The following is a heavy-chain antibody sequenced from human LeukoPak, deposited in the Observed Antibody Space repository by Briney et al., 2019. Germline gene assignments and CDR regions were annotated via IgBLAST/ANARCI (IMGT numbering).Heavy chain of an antibody. CDR1: GFIFSSFG. V-gene: IGHV3-30*18. D-gene: IGHD4-23*01. CDR2: ISYDGNNK. Sequence: GGSLRLSCAASGFIFSSFGMHWVRQAPGEGLEWVSVISYDGNNKYYADSVKGRFTISRDNSKNTLYLQMNSLRAEDTAVYYCAKDFTVYGGNYLFDYWGQGTLVTVSS. J-gene: IGHJ4*02. CDR3: AKDFTVYGGNYLFDY.